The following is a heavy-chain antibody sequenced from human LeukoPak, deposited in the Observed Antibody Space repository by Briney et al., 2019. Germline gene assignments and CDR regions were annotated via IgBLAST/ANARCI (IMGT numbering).Heavy chain of an antibody. CDR1: GFTFSSHW. J-gene: IGHJ4*02. CDR3: AREYSAMVIYY. V-gene: IGHV3-7*01. CDR2: IKQDGSEK. Sequence: PGGSLRLSCAASGFTFSSHWMNWVRQAPGKGLERVANIKQDGSEKYYVDSVKGRFTISRDNAKNSLFLQMNSLRAEDTAVYYCAREYSAMVIYYWGQGTLVTVSS. D-gene: IGHD5-18*01.